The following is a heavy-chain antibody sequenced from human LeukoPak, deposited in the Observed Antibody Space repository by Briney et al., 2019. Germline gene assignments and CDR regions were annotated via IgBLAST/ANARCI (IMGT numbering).Heavy chain of an antibody. CDR2: ITGRAENT. CDR3: VSRGLSGSGESTLYYFDY. V-gene: IGHV3-64D*06. J-gene: IGHJ4*02. D-gene: IGHD3-10*01. CDR1: GFTFSSYA. Sequence: PGGSLRLSCAASGFTFSSYAMSWVRQAPGKGLEYVSAITGRAENTYYADSVKGRFTISRDNSKNMLYLQMSSLRIEDTAIYYCVSRGLSGSGESTLYYFDYWGQGTLVTVSS.